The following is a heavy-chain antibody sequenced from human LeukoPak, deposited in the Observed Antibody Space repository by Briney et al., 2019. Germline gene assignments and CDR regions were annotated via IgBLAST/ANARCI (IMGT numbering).Heavy chain of an antibody. J-gene: IGHJ3*01. D-gene: IGHD1-26*01. CDR2: ISSSSGYI. CDR1: GFTFSSYS. Sequence: GGSLRLSCAASGFTFSSYSMNWVRQAPGKGLEWVSSISSSSGYIYYADSVKGRFTIFRDNAENSLFLEMNSLRAEDTAMYYWARAKPYSGSYNDAFDLWAKGQWSPSPQ. CDR3: ARAKPYSGSYNDAFDL. V-gene: IGHV3-21*01.